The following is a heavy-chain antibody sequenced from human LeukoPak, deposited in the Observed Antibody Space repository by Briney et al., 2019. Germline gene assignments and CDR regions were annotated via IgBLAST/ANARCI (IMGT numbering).Heavy chain of an antibody. J-gene: IGHJ4*02. V-gene: IGHV1-2*02. CDR2: INPNSGGT. CDR3: ARGLVDIVATWTFDY. D-gene: IGHD5-12*01. Sequence: GASVKVSCKASGYTFTGYYMHWVRQAPGQGLEWMGWINPNSGGTNYAQKFQGRVTMTRDTSISTAYMELSRLRSGDTAVYYCARGLVDIVATWTFDYWGQGTLVTVSS. CDR1: GYTFTGYY.